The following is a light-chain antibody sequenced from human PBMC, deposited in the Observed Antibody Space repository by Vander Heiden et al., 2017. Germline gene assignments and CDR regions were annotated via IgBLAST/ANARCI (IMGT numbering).Light chain of an antibody. J-gene: IGKJ2*01. Sequence: EVVLTQSPATLSLSPGEGATLSCRASHNISGSLAWYQQKPGQAPRLLIFHASNRATGIKARFSGSGYGTDFTLTISSREPEDFAVYYCQQRTIGPPMYTFGQGAKLEIK. V-gene: IGKV3-11*01. CDR3: QQRTIGPPMYT. CDR2: HAS. CDR1: HNISGS.